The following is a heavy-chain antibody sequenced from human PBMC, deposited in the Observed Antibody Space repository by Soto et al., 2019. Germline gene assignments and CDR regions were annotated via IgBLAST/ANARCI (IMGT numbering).Heavy chain of an antibody. V-gene: IGHV2-70*01. CDR2: IDWDDDK. D-gene: IGHD3-16*02. J-gene: IGHJ4*02. CDR3: ARTRYYDYVWGSYRSPYYFDY. Sequence: SGPTLVNPTQTLTLTCTFSGFSLSTSGMCVSWIRQPPGKALEWLALIDWDDDKYYSTSLKTRLTTSKDTSKNQVVLTMTNMDPVDTATYYCARTRYYDYVWGSYRSPYYFDYWGQGTLVTVSS. CDR1: GFSLSTSGMC.